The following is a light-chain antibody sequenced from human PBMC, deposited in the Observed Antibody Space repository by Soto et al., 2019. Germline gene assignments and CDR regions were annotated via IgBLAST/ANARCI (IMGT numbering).Light chain of an antibody. V-gene: IGKV3-20*01. CDR3: QQYGSAPRYT. CDR2: GAS. CDR1: QSVSSSY. J-gene: IGKJ2*01. Sequence: EIVLTQSPGTLSLSPGERATLSCRASQSVSSSYLAWYQQKPGQAPRLLIDGASSRATGIPDRFSGSGSGTDFTFTISRLEPEDFGVYYCQQYGSAPRYTCGQGTKLEIK.